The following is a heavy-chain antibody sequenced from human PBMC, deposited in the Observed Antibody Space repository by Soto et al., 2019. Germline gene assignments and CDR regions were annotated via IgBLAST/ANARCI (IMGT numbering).Heavy chain of an antibody. J-gene: IGHJ2*01. CDR1: GGSISSGGYY. CDR2: IYYSGST. CDR3: ARVGLFRPTVTTGWYFDL. D-gene: IGHD4-17*01. V-gene: IGHV4-31*03. Sequence: QVQLQESGPGLVKPSQTLSLTCTVSGGSISSGGYYWSWIRQHPGKGLEWIGYIYYSGSTYYNPSLKSRVTISVDTSKNQFSLKLSSVTAAVTAVYYCARVGLFRPTVTTGWYFDLWGRGTLVTVSS.